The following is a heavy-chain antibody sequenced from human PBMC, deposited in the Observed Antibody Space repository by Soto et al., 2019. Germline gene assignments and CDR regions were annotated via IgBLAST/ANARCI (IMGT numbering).Heavy chain of an antibody. V-gene: IGHV3-21*01. D-gene: IGHD6-13*01. CDR3: ARVYSGSSRVPFQH. CDR1: GFTFSSYS. CDR2: ISSSSSYI. J-gene: IGHJ1*01. Sequence: EVQLVESGGGLVKPGGSLRLSCAASGFTFSSYSMNWVRQAPGKGLEWVSSISSSSSYIYYADPVKGRFTISRDNAKNSLHLQMNSLGAEATPVYYGARVYSGSSRVPFQHWGQGSLVTVSA.